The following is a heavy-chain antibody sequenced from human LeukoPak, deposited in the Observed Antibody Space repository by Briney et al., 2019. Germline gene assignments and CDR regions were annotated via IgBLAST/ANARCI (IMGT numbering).Heavy chain of an antibody. D-gene: IGHD1-7*01. V-gene: IGHV3-23*01. CDR2: ISGSGGST. Sequence: GGSLRLSCAASGFTFSSYAMSWVRQAPGKGLEWVSAISGSGGSTYYADSVKGRFTISRDNSKNALYLQMNSLRAEDTAVYYCAKTKGLYNWNYGFDYWGQGTLVTVSS. CDR3: AKTKGLYNWNYGFDY. J-gene: IGHJ4*02. CDR1: GFTFSSYA.